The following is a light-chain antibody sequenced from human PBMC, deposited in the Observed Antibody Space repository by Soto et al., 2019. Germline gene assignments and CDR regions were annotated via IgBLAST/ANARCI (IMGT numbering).Light chain of an antibody. CDR2: AAS. V-gene: IGKV1-12*01. CDR1: QGISSW. CDR3: QQANSLPRT. Sequence: DIPMTQSPSSVSASVGDRVTITCRASQGISSWLAWYQQKPGKAPKLLIYAASSLQSGVPSRFTGSGSGTDFTLTINNLEPEDFATCYCQQANSLPRTFGPGNKVDIK. J-gene: IGKJ3*01.